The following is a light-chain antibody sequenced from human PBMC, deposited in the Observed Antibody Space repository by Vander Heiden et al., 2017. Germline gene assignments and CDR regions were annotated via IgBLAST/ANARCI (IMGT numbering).Light chain of an antibody. J-gene: IGLJ1*01. V-gene: IGLV2-14*03. Sequence: QSALTQPASVSGSPGQSITISCTGTSSDVGGYNYVSWYQQHPGKAPKLVIYGVSDRPSGVSSRFSGSKSGNTAPLTISGLQAEDEADYYCSSYTSSTTYVFGTGTKVTFL. CDR2: GVS. CDR3: SSYTSSTTYV. CDR1: SSDVGGYNY.